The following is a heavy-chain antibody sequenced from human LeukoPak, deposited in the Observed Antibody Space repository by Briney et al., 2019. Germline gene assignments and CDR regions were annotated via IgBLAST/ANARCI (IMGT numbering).Heavy chain of an antibody. Sequence: ASVKVSCKASGYTFTSYSISWVRQAPGQGLEWMGWISAYNGSTNYAQKLQGRVTMTTDTSTSTAYMELRSLRSDDTAVYYCARDISAYSGSYSDYWGQGTLVTVSS. V-gene: IGHV1-18*01. J-gene: IGHJ4*02. CDR1: GYTFTSYS. D-gene: IGHD1-26*01. CDR2: ISAYNGST. CDR3: ARDISAYSGSYSDY.